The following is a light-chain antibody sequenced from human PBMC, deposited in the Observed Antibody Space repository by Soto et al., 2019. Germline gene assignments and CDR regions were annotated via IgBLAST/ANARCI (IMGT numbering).Light chain of an antibody. V-gene: IGLV2-14*01. CDR2: EVS. CDR3: SSYTSSSTLV. CDR1: SSDVGGYNY. Sequence: QSVLTQPASVSGSPGQAITISCTGTSSDVGGYNYVSWYQQHPGKAPKLMIYEVSNRPSGVSNRFSGSKSVNTASLTISGLQAEYEADYYCSSYTSSSTLVFGTGTKVTVL. J-gene: IGLJ1*01.